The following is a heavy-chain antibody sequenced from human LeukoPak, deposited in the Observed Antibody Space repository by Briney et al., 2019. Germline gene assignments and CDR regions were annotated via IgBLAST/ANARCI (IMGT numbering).Heavy chain of an antibody. D-gene: IGHD3-10*01. Sequence: SETLSLTCTVSGGSVSSGSYYWSWIRQPPGKGLEWIGYNYYSGSNNYNPSLESRVTISVDTSKNQFSLTLTSMTAADTAVYYCARDRGYYGSGSYSQGSYFDYWGQGSLVTVSS. CDR3: ARDRGYYGSGSYSQGSYFDY. J-gene: IGHJ4*02. CDR1: GGSVSSGSYY. V-gene: IGHV4-61*01. CDR2: NYYSGSN.